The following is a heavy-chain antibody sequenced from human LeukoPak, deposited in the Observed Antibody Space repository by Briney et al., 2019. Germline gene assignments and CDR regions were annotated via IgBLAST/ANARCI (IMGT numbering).Heavy chain of an antibody. V-gene: IGHV3-48*03. CDR3: ATLSDRNFYYSYGLDV. CDR2: IGRYGVTT. D-gene: IGHD1-14*01. Sequence: SGGSLRLSCAASGFTFSSYAMSWVRQAPGKGLEWVAYIGRYGVTTYYADSVKGRFTISGDNAKNSLNLQMNSLRAEDTAVYYCATLSDRNFYYSYGLDVWGQGTTVTVS. J-gene: IGHJ6*02. CDR1: GFTFSSYA.